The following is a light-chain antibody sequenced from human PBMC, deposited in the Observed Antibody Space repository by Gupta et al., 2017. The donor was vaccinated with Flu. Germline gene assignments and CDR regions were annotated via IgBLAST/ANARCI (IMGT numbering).Light chain of an antibody. Sequence: PVTLGQPASISCRSSQSLVYKNGITYLNCFQQRPGQSPRRLIYEVSKRDYGVTDRFSGSGSGTDFTLKSSRGEAEDVGVYNCMRGKPPWTFGQGTRMEI. CDR3: MRGKPPWT. V-gene: IGKV2-30*01. J-gene: IGKJ2*02. CDR2: EVS. CDR1: QSLVYKNGITY.